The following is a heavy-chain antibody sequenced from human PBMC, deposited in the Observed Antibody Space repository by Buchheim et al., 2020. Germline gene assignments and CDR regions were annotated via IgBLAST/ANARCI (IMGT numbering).Heavy chain of an antibody. D-gene: IGHD1-1*01. Sequence: EVQLLESGGGLVQPGGSLRLSCVASGITFSDYAMSWVRQAPGKGLEWVSAISGSGGDTYFEASVKGRFTISRDNSKNTLYLGMTSLRAEDTAVYYCAKSKNWNREDYFDYWGQGTL. V-gene: IGHV3-23*01. CDR2: ISGSGGDT. CDR3: AKSKNWNREDYFDY. CDR1: GITFSDYA. J-gene: IGHJ4*02.